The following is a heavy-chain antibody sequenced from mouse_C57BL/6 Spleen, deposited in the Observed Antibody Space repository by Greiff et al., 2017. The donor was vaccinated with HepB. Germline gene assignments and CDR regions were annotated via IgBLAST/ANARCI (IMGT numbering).Heavy chain of an antibody. V-gene: IGHV1-59*01. Sequence: QVQLKQPGAELVRPGTSVKLSCKASGYTFTSYWLHWVKQRPGQGLEWIGVIDPSDSYTNYNQKFKGKATLTVDTSSSTAYMQLSSLTSEDSAVYDCARPYYGSSYGYFDVWGTGTTVTVSS. J-gene: IGHJ1*03. CDR1: GYTFTSYW. CDR2: IDPSDSYT. D-gene: IGHD1-1*01. CDR3: ARPYYGSSYGYFDV.